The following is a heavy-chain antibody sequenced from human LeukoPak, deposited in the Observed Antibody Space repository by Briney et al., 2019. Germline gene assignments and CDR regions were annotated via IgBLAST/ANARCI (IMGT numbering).Heavy chain of an antibody. Sequence: SETLSLTCTVSGGSISSYYWSWIRQPPGKGLEWIGYIYYSGSTNYDPSLKSRVTISVDTSKKQFSLKLSSVTAADTAVYYCARKGGLDWLLYLGWFDPWGQGTLVTVSS. CDR2: IYYSGST. J-gene: IGHJ5*02. V-gene: IGHV4-59*12. D-gene: IGHD3-9*01. CDR3: ARKGGLDWLLYLGWFDP. CDR1: GGSISSYY.